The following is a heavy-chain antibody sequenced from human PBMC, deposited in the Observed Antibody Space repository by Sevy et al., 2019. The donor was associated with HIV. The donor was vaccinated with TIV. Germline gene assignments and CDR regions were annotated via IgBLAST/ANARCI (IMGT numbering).Heavy chain of an antibody. CDR2: INPKSGGT. J-gene: IGHJ5*02. D-gene: IGHD3-10*01. V-gene: IGHV1-2*02. Sequence: ASVKVSCKASGYTFTDYYMHWVRQAPGHGLEWMGWINPKSGGTNYVQKFQGRVTMTRDTSISTAYMELSRLRSDDTAVYYCARETPHCYNSGSSYLNWFDPWGQGTLVTVSS. CDR1: GYTFTDYY. CDR3: ARETPHCYNSGSSYLNWFDP.